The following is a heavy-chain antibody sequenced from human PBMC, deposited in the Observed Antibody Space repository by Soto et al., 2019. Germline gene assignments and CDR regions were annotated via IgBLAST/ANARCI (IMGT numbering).Heavy chain of an antibody. D-gene: IGHD2-2*02. CDR2: ISAYNGNT. CDR3: ARAGYVVVPAAIPANYYYGMDV. J-gene: IGHJ6*02. Sequence: QVQLVQSGAEVKKPGASVKVSCKASGYTFTSYGISWVRQAPGQGLEWMGWISAYNGNTNYAQKLQGRVTMNTDTSTSTAYMELRSLRSDGTAVYYCARAGYVVVPAAIPANYYYGMDVWGQGTTVTVSS. V-gene: IGHV1-18*01. CDR1: GYTFTSYG.